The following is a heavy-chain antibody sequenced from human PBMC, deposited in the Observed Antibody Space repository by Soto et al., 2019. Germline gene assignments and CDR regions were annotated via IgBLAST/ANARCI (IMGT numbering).Heavy chain of an antibody. CDR3: ARVKAQILSSGWYGGDDI. CDR2: IRGSGGNT. J-gene: IGHJ3*02. D-gene: IGHD6-19*01. Sequence: EVQLLESGGGLVQPGGSLRLSCAASGFTFSTYAMSWVRQAPGKGLEWVATIRGSGGNTHYADSVKGRFTTSRDHTENPVYLQMNSLRAEDTAVYYFARVKAQILSSGWYGGDDIWGHGTMVTVSS. V-gene: IGHV3-23*01. CDR1: GFTFSTYA.